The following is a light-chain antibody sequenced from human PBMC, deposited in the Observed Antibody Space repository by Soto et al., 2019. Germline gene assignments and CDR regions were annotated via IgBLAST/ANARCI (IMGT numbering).Light chain of an antibody. CDR1: SSDVGAYIY. CDR3: SSYSDSDTKV. V-gene: IGLV2-14*03. Sequence: QSALTQPPSVSGSPGQSITISCGGTSSDVGAYIYVSWYQQFPGKAPKLIIYEVNNRPSGVSDRFSGSKSDTTAYLTISGLQAEDEADYYCSSYSDSDTKVFGTGKKV. J-gene: IGLJ1*01. CDR2: EVN.